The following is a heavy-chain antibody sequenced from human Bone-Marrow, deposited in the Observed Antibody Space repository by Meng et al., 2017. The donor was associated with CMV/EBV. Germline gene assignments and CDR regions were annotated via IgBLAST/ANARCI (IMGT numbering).Heavy chain of an antibody. CDR3: ARDWKNWGTDFDY. CDR1: GFTFDDYA. D-gene: IGHD7-27*01. J-gene: IGHJ4*02. V-gene: IGHV3-9*01. Sequence: GGSLRLSCAASGFTFDDYAMHWVRQAPGKGLEWVSGISWNSGSIGYADSVKGRFTISRDNAKNSLYLQMNSLRAEDTALYYCARDWKNWGTDFDYWGQGTLVTVSS. CDR2: ISWNSGSI.